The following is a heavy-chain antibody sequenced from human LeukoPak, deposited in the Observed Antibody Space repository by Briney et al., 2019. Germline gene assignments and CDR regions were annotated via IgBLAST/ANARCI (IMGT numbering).Heavy chain of an antibody. Sequence: SETLSLTCAVHGGSPSAYYWSWIRQPPGKGLEWIGEINHSGSTNYNPSLKSRVTISVDTSKNQFSLKLSSLTAADTAVYYCARGLGSIAAAVYFDYWGPGTLVTVSS. CDR1: GGSPSAYY. CDR3: ARGLGSIAAAVYFDY. CDR2: INHSGST. D-gene: IGHD6-13*01. V-gene: IGHV4-34*01. J-gene: IGHJ4*02.